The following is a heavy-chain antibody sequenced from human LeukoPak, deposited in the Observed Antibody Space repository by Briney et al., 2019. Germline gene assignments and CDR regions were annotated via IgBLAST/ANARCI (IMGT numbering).Heavy chain of an antibody. CDR2: ISGDGGST. V-gene: IGHV3-43*02. J-gene: IGHJ4*02. Sequence: GGSLRLSCAASGFTFDDYAMHWVRQAPGKGLEWVSLISGDGGSTYYADSVKGRFTISRDNSKNSLYLQMNSLRTEDTALYYCERRLTYSSSWSPRFDYWGQGTLVTVSS. CDR3: ERRLTYSSSWSPRFDY. CDR1: GFTFDDYA. D-gene: IGHD6-13*01.